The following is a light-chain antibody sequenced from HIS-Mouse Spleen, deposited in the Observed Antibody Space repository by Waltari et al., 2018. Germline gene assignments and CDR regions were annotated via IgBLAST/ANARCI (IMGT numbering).Light chain of an antibody. CDR1: SSDVGSYNF. CDR2: EGS. J-gene: IGLJ3*02. V-gene: IGLV2-23*01. CDR3: CSYAGSSTWV. Sequence: QSALTQPASVSGSPGQSITISCTGTSSDVGSYNFVSWYQQHPGKSPKLMIYEGSKRPSGCANRFSGSKSGNTASLTISGLQAEDEADYYCCSYAGSSTWVFGGGTKLTVL.